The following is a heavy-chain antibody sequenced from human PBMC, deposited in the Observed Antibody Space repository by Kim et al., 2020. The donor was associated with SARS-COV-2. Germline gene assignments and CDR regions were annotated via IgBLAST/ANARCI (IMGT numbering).Heavy chain of an antibody. CDR3: ARDRGSSPGVIDY. Sequence: YADSVKGRFTISRDNSKNTLYLQMNSLRAEDTAVYYCARDRGSSPGVIDYWGQGTLLTVSS. V-gene: IGHV3-53*01. J-gene: IGHJ4*02. D-gene: IGHD2-2*01.